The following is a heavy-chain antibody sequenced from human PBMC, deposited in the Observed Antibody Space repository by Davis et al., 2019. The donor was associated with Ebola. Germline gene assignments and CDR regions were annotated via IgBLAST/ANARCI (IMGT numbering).Heavy chain of an antibody. Sequence: PGGSLRLSCVGSGYSFSTYTLSWVRQAPGKGLEWVSYISSSSSTIYYADSVKGRFTISRDNSKNTLYLQMNSLRAEDTAVYYCARELWFRECNFDYWGQGTLVTVSS. D-gene: IGHD3-10*01. V-gene: IGHV3-48*01. CDR2: ISSSSSTI. CDR1: GYSFSTYT. J-gene: IGHJ4*02. CDR3: ARELWFRECNFDY.